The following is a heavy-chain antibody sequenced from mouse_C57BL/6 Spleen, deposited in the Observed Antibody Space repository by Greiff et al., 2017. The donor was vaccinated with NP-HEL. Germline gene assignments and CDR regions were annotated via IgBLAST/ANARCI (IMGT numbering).Heavy chain of an antibody. V-gene: IGHV1-4*01. CDR1: CYPFPSSP. J-gene: IGHJ3*01. CDR3: ARRDSNYEGFAY. CDR2: INPSSGYT. D-gene: IGHD2-5*01. Sequence: QVQLQQSGAELARPGASVKMSCKASCYPFPSSPLPLFPPRPLPVLYWIGYINPSSGYTKYNQKFKDKATLTADKSSSTAYMQLSSLTSEDSAVYYCARRDSNYEGFAYWGQGTLVTVSA.